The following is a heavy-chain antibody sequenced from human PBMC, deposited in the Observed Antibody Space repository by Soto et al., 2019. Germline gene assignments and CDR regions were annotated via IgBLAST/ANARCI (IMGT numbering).Heavy chain of an antibody. J-gene: IGHJ5*02. D-gene: IGHD4-17*01. CDR2: FDLDEAET. CDR3: PTYHGDYNFDH. CDR1: GYTLNEVA. V-gene: IGHV1-24*01. Sequence: QVQLVQSGAEVKKPGASVKVSCKVSGYTLNEVAMHWVRQAPGKGLEWLGGFDLDEAETIYAQHFQGRVTMPEDTSTATVYMELSSLRSEDTALYFCPTYHGDYNFDHWGQGTPVTVSS.